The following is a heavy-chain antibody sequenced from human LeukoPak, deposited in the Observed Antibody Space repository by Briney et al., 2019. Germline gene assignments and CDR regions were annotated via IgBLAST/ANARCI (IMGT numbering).Heavy chain of an antibody. J-gene: IGHJ4*02. Sequence: ASVKVSCKASGYMFTKYALHWVRQAPGQRLEWMGWINAGTDNTKYSQKFQDRVTITRDTSASTAYMELSSLRSEDTAMYYCARPLAVAGFDYWGQGTLVTVSS. CDR1: GYMFTKYA. D-gene: IGHD6-19*01. CDR3: ARPLAVAGFDY. CDR2: INAGTDNT. V-gene: IGHV1-3*01.